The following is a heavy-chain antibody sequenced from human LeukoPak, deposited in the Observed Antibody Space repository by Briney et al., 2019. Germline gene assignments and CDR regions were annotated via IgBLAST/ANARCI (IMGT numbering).Heavy chain of an antibody. CDR3: ARGKNVVVPAARNWFDP. Sequence: GASVKVSCKASGYTFTSYGISWVRQAPGQGLEWMGWISAYNGNTNYAQKLQGRVTMTRETSISTAYMELSRLRSDDTAVYYCARGKNVVVPAARNWFDPWGQGTLVTVSS. CDR1: GYTFTSYG. D-gene: IGHD2-2*01. J-gene: IGHJ5*02. V-gene: IGHV1-18*01. CDR2: ISAYNGNT.